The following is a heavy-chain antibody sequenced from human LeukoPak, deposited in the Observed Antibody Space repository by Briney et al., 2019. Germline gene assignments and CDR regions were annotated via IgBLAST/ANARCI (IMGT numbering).Heavy chain of an antibody. D-gene: IGHD3-16*02. CDR2: ISPNSGSTI. V-gene: IGHV3-11*01. Sequence: GGSLRLSCAASGFTFSDYYMGWIRQAPGKGLEWVSYISPNSGSTIYYADSVKGRFTISRDNAKNSPYLQMNSLSAEDTAVYYCAKDIVAPGLFFDYWGQGTLVTVSS. J-gene: IGHJ4*02. CDR3: AKDIVAPGLFFDY. CDR1: GFTFSDYY.